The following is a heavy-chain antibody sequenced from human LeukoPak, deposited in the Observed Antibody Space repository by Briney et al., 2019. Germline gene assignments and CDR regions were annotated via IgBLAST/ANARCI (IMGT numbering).Heavy chain of an antibody. J-gene: IGHJ1*01. CDR2: IIPTFGST. V-gene: IGHV1-69*05. CDR1: GGTLSRYG. Sequence: SVKVSCKASGGTLSRYGINWVRQAPGQGLEWMGRIIPTFGSTNYAQNFQGRVTITTDESTTTAYMEVTSLTSEDTAVYYCAGETLAPSGVKYFHHWGQGTLVTVSS. CDR3: AGETLAPSGVKYFHH. D-gene: IGHD3-16*02.